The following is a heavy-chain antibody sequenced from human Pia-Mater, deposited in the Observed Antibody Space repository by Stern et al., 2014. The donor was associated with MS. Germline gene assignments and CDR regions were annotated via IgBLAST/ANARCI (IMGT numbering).Heavy chain of an antibody. CDR2: IIPIFGAA. CDR1: GGTFSDNA. CDR3: ARGAYCGGDCYWGWFDS. D-gene: IGHD2-21*02. Sequence: VQLVQSGAEVKKPGSSVKVSCKVSGGTFSDNAFSWVRQAPGQGLEWMGGIIPIFGAADYAQNCQGRVTITADESTSTVYMEMSSLRSEDTAVYHCARGAYCGGDCYWGWFDSWGQGTLVTVSA. V-gene: IGHV1-69*01. J-gene: IGHJ5*01.